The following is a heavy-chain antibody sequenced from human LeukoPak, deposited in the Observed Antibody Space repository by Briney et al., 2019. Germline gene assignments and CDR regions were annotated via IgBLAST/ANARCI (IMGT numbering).Heavy chain of an antibody. CDR3: ARNAIVRNDFWIGYYLNRGKPGGLNWFDP. D-gene: IGHD3-3*01. Sequence: ASVKVSCKASGYTFTSYGISWVRQAPGQGLEWMGWMSAYNGNTNYAQKLQGRVTMTTDTSTSTAYMELRSLRSDDTAVYYCARNAIVRNDFWIGYYLNRGKPGGLNWFDPWGQEPWSPSPQ. J-gene: IGHJ5*02. CDR1: GYTFTSYG. V-gene: IGHV1-18*01. CDR2: MSAYNGNT.